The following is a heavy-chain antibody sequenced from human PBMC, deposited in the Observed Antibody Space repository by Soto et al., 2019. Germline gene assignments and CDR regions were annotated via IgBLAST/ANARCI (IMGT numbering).Heavy chain of an antibody. J-gene: IGHJ5*02. CDR1: GGSISSYC. CDR2: IYYSGST. V-gene: IGHV4-59*04. Sequence: SETLSLTCTVSGGSISSYCWSWIRQPPGKGLEWIGNIYYSGSTYYNPSLKSRVTVSVDTSKNQFSLKLSSVTAADTAVYYCARHPSDFWFDPCGQGTLVTVSS. D-gene: IGHD2-21*02. CDR3: ARHPSDFWFDP.